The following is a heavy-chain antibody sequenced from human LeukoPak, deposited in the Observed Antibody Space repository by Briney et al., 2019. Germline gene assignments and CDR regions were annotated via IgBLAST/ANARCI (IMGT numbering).Heavy chain of an antibody. Sequence: GASVKVSCKASGGTFISHAISWVRQAPGQGLEWMGGIIPIFGTANYAQKFQGRVTITADESTSTAYMELSSLRSEDTAVYYCARGGYSYGYDYWGQGTLVTVSS. D-gene: IGHD5-18*01. CDR2: IIPIFGTA. J-gene: IGHJ4*02. CDR3: ARGGYSYGYDY. CDR1: GGTFISHA. V-gene: IGHV1-69*13.